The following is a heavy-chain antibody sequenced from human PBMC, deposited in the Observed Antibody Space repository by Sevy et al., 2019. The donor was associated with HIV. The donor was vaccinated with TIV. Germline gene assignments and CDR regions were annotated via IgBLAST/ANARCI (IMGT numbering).Heavy chain of an antibody. CDR1: GLTFSTYW. J-gene: IGHJ4*02. CDR2: INDDGSEE. D-gene: IGHD6-19*01. CDR3: TKFYGNGWYVDY. Sequence: GGSLRLSCAASGLTFSTYWMSWVRQAPGKGLEWVANINDDGSEEYYVDSVKGRFTVSRDNAKNSLYLQMKSLRAEDSAVYYCTKFYGNGWYVDYWGQGTLVTVSS. V-gene: IGHV3-7*01.